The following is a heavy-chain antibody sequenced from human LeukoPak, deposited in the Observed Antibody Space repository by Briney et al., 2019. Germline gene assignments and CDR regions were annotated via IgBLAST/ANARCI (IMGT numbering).Heavy chain of an antibody. D-gene: IGHD2-2*01. V-gene: IGHV4-39*02. CDR1: GGSISSSSYY. J-gene: IGHJ2*01. CDR2: IYYSGST. Sequence: SETLSLTCTVSGGSISSSSYYWGWTRQPPGKGLEWIGSIYYSGSTYYNPSLKSRVTISVDTSKNQFSLKLSSVTAADTAVYYCARERSRYCSSTSCPRYWYFDLWGRGTLVTVSS. CDR3: ARERSRYCSSTSCPRYWYFDL.